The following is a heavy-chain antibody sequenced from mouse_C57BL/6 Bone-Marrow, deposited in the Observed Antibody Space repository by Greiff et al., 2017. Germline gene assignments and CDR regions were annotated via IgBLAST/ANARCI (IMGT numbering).Heavy chain of an antibody. V-gene: IGHV1-53*01. J-gene: IGHJ2*01. D-gene: IGHD1-1*01. CDR3: ARELLLRYYFDY. CDR2: INPSNGGT. CDR1: GYTFTSYW. Sequence: VQLQQPGTELVQPGASVKLSCKASGYTFTSYWMHWVKQRPGQGLEWIGNINPSNGGTNYNETFKSKATLTVDKSSSTAYMQLSSLTSEDSAVYYCARELLLRYYFDYWGQGTTLTVSS.